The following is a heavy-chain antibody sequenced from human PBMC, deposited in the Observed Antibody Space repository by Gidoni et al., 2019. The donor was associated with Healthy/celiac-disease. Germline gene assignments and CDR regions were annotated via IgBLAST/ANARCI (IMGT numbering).Heavy chain of an antibody. Sequence: QLQESGPGLVKPSPILSLTCTFSGASLSRGVYYWSCIRQHPGKGLEWIGYIYYSGSTYYNPSLKSRVTISVDTSKNQFSLKLSSVTAADTAVYYCARAVAAAGTRPYYYFDYWGQGTLVTVSS. D-gene: IGHD6-13*01. CDR3: ARAVAAAGTRPYYYFDY. V-gene: IGHV4-31*03. CDR1: GASLSRGVYY. J-gene: IGHJ4*02. CDR2: IYYSGST.